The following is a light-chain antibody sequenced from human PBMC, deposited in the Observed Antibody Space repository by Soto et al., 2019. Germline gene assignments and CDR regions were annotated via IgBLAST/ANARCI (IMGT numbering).Light chain of an antibody. J-gene: IGKJ1*01. CDR2: QAS. CDR3: QQYSSYWT. V-gene: IGKV1-5*03. CDR1: QSTSSY. Sequence: DIQMTQSPSTLSASVGYRFTITCRASQSTSSYLAWYQQKPGKAPKLLIYQASSLENGVPSRFSGSGSGTEFSLTISSLQPDDFATYYCQQYSSYWTFGQGSMVDIK.